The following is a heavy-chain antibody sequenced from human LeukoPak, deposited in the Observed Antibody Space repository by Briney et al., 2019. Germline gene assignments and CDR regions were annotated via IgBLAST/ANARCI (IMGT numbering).Heavy chain of an antibody. V-gene: IGHV4-59*01. J-gene: IGHJ6*03. CDR3: ARETSQKGAHYMDV. CDR1: GGSISSYY. D-gene: IGHD3-16*01. Sequence: SETLSLTCTVSGGSISSYYWSWIRQPPGKGLEWIGYIYYSGSTNYNPALKSRVTISVDTSKNQFSLKLSSVTAADTAVYYCARETSQKGAHYMDVWGKGTTVTISS. CDR2: IYYSGST.